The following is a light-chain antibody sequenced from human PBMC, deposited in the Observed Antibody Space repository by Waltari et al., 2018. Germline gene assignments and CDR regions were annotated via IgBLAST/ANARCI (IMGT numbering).Light chain of an antibody. CDR1: NSNIGNNF. J-gene: IGLJ2*01. CDR3: QTWDSSLNAVV. V-gene: IGLV1-51*02. Sequence: QSVLTQPPSVSAAPGQRVYISCSGTNSNIGNNFVSWDQQFPGTAPRLLIYENFRRQPRIPDRFSGSKSDTSAGLVISRVQTGDEADYYCQTWDSSLNAVVFGGGTKVTVL. CDR2: ENF.